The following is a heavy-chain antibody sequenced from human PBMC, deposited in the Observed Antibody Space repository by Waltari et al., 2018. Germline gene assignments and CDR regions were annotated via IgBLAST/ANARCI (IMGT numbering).Heavy chain of an antibody. J-gene: IGHJ3*01. CDR1: GYTFISYD. CDR2: INPKSRAA. CDR3: ARGDNWNDRLDF. Sequence: QVQLVQSGAEVKKPGASVRVSCKASGYTFISYDINWVRQAPGQGLEWMGWINPKSRAARFAQNFQDRVTMTRSTSETTAYMEISDLTSHDTAVYYCARGDNWNDRLDFWGQGTKVTVSS. V-gene: IGHV1-8*01. D-gene: IGHD1-1*01.